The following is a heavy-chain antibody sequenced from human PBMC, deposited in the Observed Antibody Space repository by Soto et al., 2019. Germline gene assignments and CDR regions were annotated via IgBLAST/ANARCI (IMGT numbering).Heavy chain of an antibody. Sequence: QVQLVQSGAEVKKPGASVKVSCKASGYTFTSYGISWVRQAPGQGLEWMGWISAYNGNTNYAQKLQGRVTMNTDTSTSTAYMELRSLRSDDTAVYYCARDPGRGYYGSGSLGYYYYGMDVWGQGTTVTVSS. CDR2: ISAYNGNT. D-gene: IGHD3-10*01. CDR3: ARDPGRGYYGSGSLGYYYYGMDV. J-gene: IGHJ6*02. CDR1: GYTFTSYG. V-gene: IGHV1-18*01.